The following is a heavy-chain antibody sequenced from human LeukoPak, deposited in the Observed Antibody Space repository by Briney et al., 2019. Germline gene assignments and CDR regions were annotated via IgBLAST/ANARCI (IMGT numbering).Heavy chain of an antibody. J-gene: IGHJ4*02. CDR1: GGSFSGYY. D-gene: IGHD3-10*01. Sequence: SETLSLTCAVYGGSFSGYYWSWVRQPPGKGLEWIGEIEDRGNTNYSPSLKSRVTISVDKSKNQFSLKLSSLTAADTAVSYCAGAGTYYLDNWGQGTLVTVSS. CDR2: IEDRGNT. CDR3: AGAGTYYLDN. V-gene: IGHV4-34*01.